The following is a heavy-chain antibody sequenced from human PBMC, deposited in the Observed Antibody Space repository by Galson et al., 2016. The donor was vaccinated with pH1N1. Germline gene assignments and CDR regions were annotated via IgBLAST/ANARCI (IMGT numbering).Heavy chain of an antibody. CDR3: ARGPYEPYYHDD. D-gene: IGHD5-12*01. J-gene: IGHJ4*02. V-gene: IGHV3-74*01. CDR1: GFTFSNYW. Sequence: SLKLSCAASGFTFSNYWINWVRQVPGMGLVWVSRINTDGTRTTYADSVKGRFVISRDNAKNTLYLQMNSLRAEDTAVYFCARGPYEPYYHDDWGQGTLVTVSP. CDR2: INTDGTRT.